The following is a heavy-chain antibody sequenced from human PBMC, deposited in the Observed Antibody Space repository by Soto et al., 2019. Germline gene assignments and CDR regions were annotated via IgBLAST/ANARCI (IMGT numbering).Heavy chain of an antibody. CDR1: GFTFSSYA. CDR3: CRSYYYYGMDV. CDR2: ISGSGGSA. D-gene: IGHD2-15*01. Sequence: SGGSLRLSCAASGFTFSSYAMSWVRQAPGKGLEWVSAISGSGGSAYYADSVKGRFTISRDNSKNTLYLQMNSLRAEDTAVYYCCRSYYYYGMDVWGQGTTVTVSS. V-gene: IGHV3-23*01. J-gene: IGHJ6*02.